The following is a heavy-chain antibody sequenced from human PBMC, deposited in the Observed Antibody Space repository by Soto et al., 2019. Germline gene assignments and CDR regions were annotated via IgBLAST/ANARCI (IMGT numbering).Heavy chain of an antibody. CDR1: GGTFSSYA. J-gene: IGHJ4*02. V-gene: IGHV1-69*13. CDR2: IIPIFGTA. CDR3: ARDLGDSSSWYPFDY. Sequence: ASVKVSCKASGGTFSSYAISWVRQAPGQGLEWMGGIIPIFGTANYAQKFQGRVTITADESTSTAYMELSSLRSEDTAVYYCARDLGDSSSWYPFDYWGQGTLVTVPS. D-gene: IGHD6-13*01.